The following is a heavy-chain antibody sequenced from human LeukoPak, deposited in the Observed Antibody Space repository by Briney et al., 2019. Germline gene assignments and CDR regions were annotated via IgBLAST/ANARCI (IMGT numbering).Heavy chain of an antibody. Sequence: SETLSLTCTVSGGSISGYYWSWIRQPPGKGLEWIGEINHSGSTNYNPSLKSRVTISVDTSKNQFSLKLSSVTAADTAVYYCARVPPVTKSPDDAFDIWGQGTMVTVSS. J-gene: IGHJ3*02. CDR1: GGSISGYY. D-gene: IGHD4-17*01. V-gene: IGHV4-34*01. CDR2: INHSGST. CDR3: ARVPPVTKSPDDAFDI.